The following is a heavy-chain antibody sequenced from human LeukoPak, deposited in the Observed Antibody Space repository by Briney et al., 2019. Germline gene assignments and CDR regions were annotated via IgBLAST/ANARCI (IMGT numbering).Heavy chain of an antibody. CDR2: ITRNSDTI. D-gene: IGHD4-17*01. CDR1: GFTFNSYN. J-gene: IGHJ6*03. CDR3: ARERYGANTYVPPNYYYYMDV. V-gene: IGHV3-48*01. Sequence: GGSLRLSCAASGFTFNSYNMNWVRQAPGKGLEWVSYITRNSDTIDYADSVKGRFTMSRDNANNLLYLQMNSLRAEDTAVYYCARERYGANTYVPPNYYYYMDVWGKGTTVTVSS.